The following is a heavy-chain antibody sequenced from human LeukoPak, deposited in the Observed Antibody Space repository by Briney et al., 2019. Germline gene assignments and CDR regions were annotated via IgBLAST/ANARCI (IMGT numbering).Heavy chain of an antibody. D-gene: IGHD6-19*01. V-gene: IGHV4-59*08. CDR3: AKYGNSGWVIDN. J-gene: IGHJ4*02. Sequence: PSETLSLTCTVSGGSIGSNYWPWIRQPPGKGLEYIGYIYYTGATNYNPSLKSRVTISVDTSKNQFSLKMTSVTAADTAVYFCAKYGNSGWVIDNWGQGTLVTVSS. CDR1: GGSIGSNY. CDR2: IYYTGAT.